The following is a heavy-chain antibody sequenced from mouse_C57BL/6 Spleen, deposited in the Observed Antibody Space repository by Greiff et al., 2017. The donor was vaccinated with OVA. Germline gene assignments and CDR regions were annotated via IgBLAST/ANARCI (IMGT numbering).Heavy chain of an antibody. D-gene: IGHD3-2*02. CDR2: INPYNGGT. CDR3: ALDSSGPSDY. V-gene: IGHV1-19*01. Sequence: VQLKQSGPVLVKPGASVKMSCKASGYTFTDYYMNWVKQSHGKSLEWIGVINPYNGGTSYNQKFKGKATLTVDKSSSTAYMELNSLTSEDSAVYYCALDSSGPSDYWGQGTTLTVSS. CDR1: GYTFTDYY. J-gene: IGHJ2*01.